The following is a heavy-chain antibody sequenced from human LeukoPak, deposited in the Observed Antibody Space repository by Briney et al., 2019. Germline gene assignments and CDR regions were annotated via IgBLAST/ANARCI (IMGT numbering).Heavy chain of an antibody. V-gene: IGHV4-59*01. CDR1: GASISSYY. CDR3: ARENPSGYYNRPIDY. CDR2: IYYSGSI. D-gene: IGHD3-22*01. Sequence: SSETLSLICTVSGASISSYYWSWIRQPPGKGLEWIGDIYYSGSIKYNPSLKSRVTMSVDTSKNQFSLKLSSVTAADTAIYYCARENPSGYYNRPIDYWGQGTLVTVSS. J-gene: IGHJ4*02.